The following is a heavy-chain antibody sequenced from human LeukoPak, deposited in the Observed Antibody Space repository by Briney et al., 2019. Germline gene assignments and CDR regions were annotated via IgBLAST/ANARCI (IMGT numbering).Heavy chain of an antibody. D-gene: IGHD3/OR15-3a*01. CDR1: GFTFNNYA. V-gene: IGHV3-23*05. CDR3: AKGTVTQNFDY. CDR2: ITNSGSST. J-gene: IGHJ4*02. Sequence: GGSLRLSCAASGFTFNNYAMTWVRKAPGKGLEWVSLITNSGSSTFYTDSVKGRFTISRDNSKNTVYLQMNSLRVEDTAIYYCAKGTVTQNFDYWGQGTLVTVSS.